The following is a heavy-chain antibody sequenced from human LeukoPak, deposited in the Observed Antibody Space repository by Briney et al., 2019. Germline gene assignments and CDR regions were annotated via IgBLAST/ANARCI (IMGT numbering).Heavy chain of an antibody. J-gene: IGHJ4*02. D-gene: IGHD6-13*01. CDR2: ISSSGSTL. CDR1: GFTFSNYE. CDR3: AWYGQQLVSDY. V-gene: IGHV3-48*03. Sequence: RGSLRLSCAASGFTFSNYEMYWVRQAPGKGLEWLSYISSSGSTLYYADSVKGRFTISRDNAKSSLYLQMNSLRAEDTAVYYCAWYGQQLVSDYWGQGTLLTVSS.